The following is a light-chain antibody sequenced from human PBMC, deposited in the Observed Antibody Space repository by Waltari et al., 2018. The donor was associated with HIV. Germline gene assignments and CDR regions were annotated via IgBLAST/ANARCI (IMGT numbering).Light chain of an antibody. CDR3: QQYNSFPWT. V-gene: IGKV1-5*03. CDR1: ESVRSW. Sequence: DIQMTQYPSTMSASVVDRFTFTCRASESVRSWLAWYHQKPEKAPMRLIYAGSTLETGIPSSFSGSVSGTEFTLTISSLQPDDFADYYCQQYNSFPWTFGQGTKVDIK. CDR2: AGS. J-gene: IGKJ1*01.